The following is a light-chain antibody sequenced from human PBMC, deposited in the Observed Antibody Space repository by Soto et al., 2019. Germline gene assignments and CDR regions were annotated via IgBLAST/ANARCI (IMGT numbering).Light chain of an antibody. CDR3: SSYAGSNTVV. CDR1: SSDVGGHNS. J-gene: IGLJ2*01. CDR2: EVS. V-gene: IGLV2-8*01. Sequence: QSALTQPPSASGSPGQSVTISCTGTSSDVGGHNSVSWYQHHPGKAPKLMIYEVSKRPSGVPDRFSGSKSGNTASLTVSGLQAEDEADYYCSSYAGSNTVVFGGGTKLTVL.